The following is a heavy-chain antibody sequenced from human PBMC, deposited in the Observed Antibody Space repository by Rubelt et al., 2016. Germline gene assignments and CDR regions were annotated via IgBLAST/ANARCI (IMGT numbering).Heavy chain of an antibody. J-gene: IGHJ4*02. CDR1: GGSFNNYY. CDR2: INHSGST. Sequence: QVQLQQWGAGLLRPSETLSLTCAVSGGSFNNYYWAWIRQPPGKGPEWIGEINHSGSTNYNPSLKSRVTISVDTTKNQFSLRLSSVTAAGTAGYYCARQRAGAEAAFDYWGQGTLVTVSS. CDR3: ARQRAGAEAAFDY. V-gene: IGHV4-34*02. D-gene: IGHD6-13*01.